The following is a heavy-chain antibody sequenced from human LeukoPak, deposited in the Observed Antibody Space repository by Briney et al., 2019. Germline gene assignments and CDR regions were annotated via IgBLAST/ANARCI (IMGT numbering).Heavy chain of an antibody. Sequence: GGSLRLSCAASGFTFSSYGMSWVRQAPGKGLEWVGRIKPTKTDGGAPYYATAVEGRITISRDDSTYMMYLQMNSLKTDDTAVYYCAREGSLYGYHSFDSWGQGTLVTVSS. CDR3: AREGSLYGYHSFDS. V-gene: IGHV3-15*01. D-gene: IGHD5-18*01. J-gene: IGHJ4*02. CDR1: GFTFSSYG. CDR2: IKPTKTDGGAP.